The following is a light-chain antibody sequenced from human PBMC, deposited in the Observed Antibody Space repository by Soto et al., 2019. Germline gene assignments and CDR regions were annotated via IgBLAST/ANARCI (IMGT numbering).Light chain of an antibody. CDR3: QQYGGSSWT. Sequence: EIVLTQSPGTLSLSPGDSATLSCRASQSVSSSYLAWYQQKPGQAPRLLIYGVSSRASGIPDRLSGSGSGTDLNLTISRLEPEDFAVYYCQQYGGSSWTCGQGTKVDIK. V-gene: IGKV3-20*01. CDR2: GVS. J-gene: IGKJ1*01. CDR1: QSVSSSY.